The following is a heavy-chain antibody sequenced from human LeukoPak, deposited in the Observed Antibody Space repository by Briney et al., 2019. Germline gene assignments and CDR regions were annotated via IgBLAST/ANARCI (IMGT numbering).Heavy chain of an antibody. CDR1: GYTFTSYY. J-gene: IGHJ6*02. V-gene: IGHV1-46*01. CDR3: ARFVGFGELPYYYYYGMDV. CDR2: INPSGGST. D-gene: IGHD3-10*01. Sequence: ASVKVSCKASGYTFTSYYMHRVRQAPGQGLEWMGIINPSGGSTSYAQKFQGRVTMTRDTSTSTVYMELSSLRSEDTAVYYCARFVGFGELPYYYYYGMDVWGQGTTVTVSS.